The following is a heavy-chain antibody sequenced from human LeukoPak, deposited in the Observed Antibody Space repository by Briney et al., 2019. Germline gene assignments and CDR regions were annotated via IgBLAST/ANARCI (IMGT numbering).Heavy chain of an antibody. CDR3: ARARTVVTTIIYYYYYYGMDV. CDR1: GFTFSSYG. Sequence: GGSLRLSCAACGFTFSSYGMHWVRQAPGKGVEWVAVISYDGSNKYYADSVKGRFTISRDNSKNTLYLQMNSLRAEDTAVYYCARARTVVTTIIYYYYYYGMDVWGQGTTVTVSS. V-gene: IGHV3-30*03. D-gene: IGHD4-23*01. CDR2: ISYDGSNK. J-gene: IGHJ6*02.